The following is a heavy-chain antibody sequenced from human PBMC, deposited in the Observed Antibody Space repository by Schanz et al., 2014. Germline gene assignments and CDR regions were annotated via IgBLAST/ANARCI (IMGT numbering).Heavy chain of an antibody. CDR3: ARDRRRYCSTDSCLHDNWFDP. CDR1: RYTFNTYG. CDR2: ISAYTNNT. J-gene: IGHJ5*02. D-gene: IGHD2-2*01. V-gene: IGHV1-18*01. Sequence: QGQLVQSGPEVKEPGASVKVSCEASRYTFNTYGLNWVRQAPGQGLEWMGWISAYTNNTNYAQKVQGRVTMTTDTSTGTAYMELRSLRSDDTAVYYCARDRRRYCSTDSCLHDNWFDPWGQGTLVIVSS.